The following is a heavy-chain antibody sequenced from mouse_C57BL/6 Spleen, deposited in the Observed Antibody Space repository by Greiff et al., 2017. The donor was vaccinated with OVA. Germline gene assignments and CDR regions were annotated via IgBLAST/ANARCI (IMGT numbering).Heavy chain of an antibody. Sequence: EVQVVESGGGLVKPGGSLKLSCAASGFTFSDYGMHWVRQAPEKGLEWVAYISSGSSTIYYADTVKGRFTISRDNAKNTLFLQMTSLRSEDTAMYYCARDTTVVDSWFAYWGQGTLVTVSA. J-gene: IGHJ3*01. V-gene: IGHV5-17*01. D-gene: IGHD1-1*01. CDR1: GFTFSDYG. CDR3: ARDTTVVDSWFAY. CDR2: ISSGSSTI.